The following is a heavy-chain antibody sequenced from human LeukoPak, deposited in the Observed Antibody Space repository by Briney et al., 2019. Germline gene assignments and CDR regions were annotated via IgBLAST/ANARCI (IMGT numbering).Heavy chain of an antibody. V-gene: IGHV3-7*01. CDR2: IKQDGSEK. CDR1: GFTFSSYW. J-gene: IGHJ4*02. D-gene: IGHD5-12*01. Sequence: GGSLRLSCAASGFTFSSYWMSWVRQAPGKGREWVANIKQDGSEKYYVDSVKGRFTISRDNAKNSLYLQMSCLRGEDTAVYYCARVGYSGYDPLGFDYWGQGTLVTVSS. CDR3: ARVGYSGYDPLGFDY.